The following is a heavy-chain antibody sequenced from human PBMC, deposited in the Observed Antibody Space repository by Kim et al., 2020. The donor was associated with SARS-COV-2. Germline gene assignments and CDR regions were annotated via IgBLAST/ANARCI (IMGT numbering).Heavy chain of an antibody. J-gene: IGHJ4*02. D-gene: IGHD6-13*01. V-gene: IGHV4-4*07. Sequence: PTLPRRVTMSVDTSNNQFSLKLSSGTAADTAVYYCARVREDSSSFFDYWGQGTLVTVSS. CDR3: ARVREDSSSFFDY.